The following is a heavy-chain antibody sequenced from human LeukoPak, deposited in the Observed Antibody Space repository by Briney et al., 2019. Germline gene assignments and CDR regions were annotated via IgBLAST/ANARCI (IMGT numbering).Heavy chain of an antibody. D-gene: IGHD3-10*01. V-gene: IGHV4-61*01. CDR1: GGSVSSRSYY. CDR3: VGGMGYYYAFEI. CDR2: IFYSGST. J-gene: IGHJ3*02. Sequence: PPETLSLTCTVSGGSVSSRSYYWSWLRQPPGKGLEWIGYIFYSGSTNYNPSLKRRVTISVDTSKNQFSLKLSSVAAADTAVYYCVGGMGYYYAFEIWGQGTMVTVSS.